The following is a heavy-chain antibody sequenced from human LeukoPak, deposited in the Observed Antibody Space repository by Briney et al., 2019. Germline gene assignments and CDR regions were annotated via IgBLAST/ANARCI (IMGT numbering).Heavy chain of an antibody. D-gene: IGHD2-8*01. Sequence: PGGSLRLSCAASGFTFSSYSMNWVRQAPGKGLEWVSSISSSSSYIYYADSVKGRFTISRDNAKNSPYLQMNSLRAEDTAVYYCARDPVPDNGQSSTPWGQGTLVTVSS. CDR1: GFTFSSYS. CDR2: ISSSSSYI. V-gene: IGHV3-21*01. CDR3: ARDPVPDNGQSSTP. J-gene: IGHJ5*02.